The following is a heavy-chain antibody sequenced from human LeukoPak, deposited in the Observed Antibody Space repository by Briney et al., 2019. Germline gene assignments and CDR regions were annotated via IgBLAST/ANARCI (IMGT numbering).Heavy chain of an antibody. CDR2: IYYSGST. J-gene: IGHJ4*02. Sequence: SETLSLTCTVSGGSISSYYWSWIRQPPGKGLEWIGYIYYSGSTNYNPSLKSRVTISVDTSKNQFSLKLSSVTAADTAVYYCAAFGLYSYYFDYWGQGTLVTVSS. CDR3: AAFGLYSYYFDY. V-gene: IGHV4-59*01. D-gene: IGHD3-16*01. CDR1: GGSISSYY.